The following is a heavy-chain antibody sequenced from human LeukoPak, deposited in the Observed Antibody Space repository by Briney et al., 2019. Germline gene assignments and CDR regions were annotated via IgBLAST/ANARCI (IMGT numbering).Heavy chain of an antibody. J-gene: IGHJ3*02. CDR1: GYTFTSYY. Sequence: ASVKVSCKASGYTFTSYYMHWVRQAPGQGLEWMGIINPSGGSTSYAQKFQGRVTMTRDTSTSTVYRELSSLRSEDTAVYYCARASMSHAFDIWGQGTMVTVSS. CDR3: ARASMSHAFDI. V-gene: IGHV1-46*01. CDR2: INPSGGST.